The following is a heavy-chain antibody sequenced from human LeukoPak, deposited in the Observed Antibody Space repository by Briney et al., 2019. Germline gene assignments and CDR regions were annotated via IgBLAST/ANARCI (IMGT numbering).Heavy chain of an antibody. V-gene: IGHV3-23*01. CDR1: GSTFSSYA. D-gene: IGHD3-3*01. CDR2: ISGSGGST. J-gene: IGHJ6*02. Sequence: GGSLRLSCAASGSTFSSYAMSWVRQAPGKGLEWVSAISGSGGSTYYADSVKGRFTISRDNSKNTLYLQMNSLRAEDTAVYYCAKVRYNYDFWSGFIYYYGMDVWGQGTTVTVSS. CDR3: AKVRYNYDFWSGFIYYYGMDV.